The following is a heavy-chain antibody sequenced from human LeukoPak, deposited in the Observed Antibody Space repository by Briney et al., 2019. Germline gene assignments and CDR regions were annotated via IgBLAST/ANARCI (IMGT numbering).Heavy chain of an antibody. CDR3: ARRYYGSGSYPFYYYYYMDV. Sequence: SETLSLTCAVYGGSFSGYYWSWIRQPPGKGLEWIGEINHSGSTNYNPSLKSRVTISVDTSKNQFSLKLSSVTAADTAVYYCARRYYGSGSYPFYYYYYMDVWGKGTTVTISS. D-gene: IGHD3-10*01. CDR1: GGSFSGYY. CDR2: INHSGST. J-gene: IGHJ6*03. V-gene: IGHV4-34*01.